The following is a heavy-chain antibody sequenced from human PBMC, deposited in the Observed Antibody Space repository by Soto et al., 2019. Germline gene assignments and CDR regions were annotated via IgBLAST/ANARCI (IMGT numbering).Heavy chain of an antibody. J-gene: IGHJ4*02. CDR2: IYSGGST. CDR1: GFSVSTKY. D-gene: IGHD3-16*01. CDR3: ARDPWAADY. Sequence: EVQLVESGGGLVQTGGSLRLSCAASGFSVSTKYMSWVRQAPGKGLEWVSVIYSGGSTFYADSVRGRFTISRDNSKNTVNLQMNSLRAEGTAVYYCARDPWAADYWGQGTLVTVSS. V-gene: IGHV3-66*01.